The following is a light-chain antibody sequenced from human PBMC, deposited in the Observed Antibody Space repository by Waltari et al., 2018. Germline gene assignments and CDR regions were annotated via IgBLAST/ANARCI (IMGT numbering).Light chain of an antibody. V-gene: IGKV3-11*01. CDR1: QSVGSY. CDR2: AAS. Sequence: EIVLTQSPATLSLSPGARATLSCRASQSVGSYLAWYQQKLGQAPRLLIYAASNRATGIPDRFSGSGSGTDFTLTINSLEPEDFAVYYCQYRGHWPPDATFGPGTKVGVK. CDR3: QYRGHWPPDAT. J-gene: IGKJ3*01.